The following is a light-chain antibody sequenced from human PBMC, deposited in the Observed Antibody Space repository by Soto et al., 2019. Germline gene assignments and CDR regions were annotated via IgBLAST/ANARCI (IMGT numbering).Light chain of an antibody. Sequence: EIVLTQSPATLSLSPGERATLSCRASQSVGSYFAWYQQKPGQAPRLLIYDASNQAAGIPARFSGCGSGTDFTLTISSLEPDDFAVYYCQQRGNWPVTFGQGTRVDIK. V-gene: IGKV3-11*01. J-gene: IGKJ1*01. CDR2: DAS. CDR1: QSVGSY. CDR3: QQRGNWPVT.